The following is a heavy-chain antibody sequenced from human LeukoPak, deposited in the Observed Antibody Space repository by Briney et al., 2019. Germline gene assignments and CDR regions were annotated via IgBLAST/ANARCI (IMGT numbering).Heavy chain of an antibody. V-gene: IGHV1-2*02. CDR3: ASRYRNGGGCSNLLDFFDY. J-gene: IGHJ4*02. CDR1: GYTFTAYY. D-gene: IGHD2-15*01. CDR2: INPKSGGS. Sequence: ASVKVSCKSSGYTFTAYYIHWVRQAPGQGLEWMGWINPKSGGSKYAQQFQGRVTMTRDTSISTAYMELGGLRSDDTAVYFCASRYRNGGGCSNLLDFFDYWGQGALVTVSS.